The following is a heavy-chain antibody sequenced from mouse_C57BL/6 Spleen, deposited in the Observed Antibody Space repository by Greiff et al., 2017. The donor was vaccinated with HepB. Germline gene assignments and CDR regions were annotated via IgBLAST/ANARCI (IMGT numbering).Heavy chain of an antibody. J-gene: IGHJ3*01. CDR2: IYPGNSDT. Sequence: VQLQQSGTVLARPGASVKMSCKTSGYTFTSYWMHWVKQRPGQGLEWIGAIYPGNSDTSYNQKFKGKAKLTAVTSASTAYMELSSLTNEDSAVYYCTRGELRLPWFAYWGQGTLVTVSA. CDR3: TRGELRLPWFAY. V-gene: IGHV1-5*01. CDR1: GYTFTSYW. D-gene: IGHD3-2*02.